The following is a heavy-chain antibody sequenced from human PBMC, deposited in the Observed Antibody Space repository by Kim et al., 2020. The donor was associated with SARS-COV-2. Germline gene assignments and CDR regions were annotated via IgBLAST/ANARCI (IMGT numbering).Heavy chain of an antibody. CDR1: GYTFTSYG. J-gene: IGHJ4*02. CDR2: ISAYNGNT. Sequence: ASVKVSCKASGYTFTSYGISWVRQAPGQGLEWMGWISAYNGNTNYAQKLQGRVTMTTDTSTSTAYMELRSLRSDDTAVYYCARDAYVLRYFDWLSQPYYFDYWGQGTLVTVSS. V-gene: IGHV1-18*04. CDR3: ARDAYVLRYFDWLSQPYYFDY. D-gene: IGHD3-9*01.